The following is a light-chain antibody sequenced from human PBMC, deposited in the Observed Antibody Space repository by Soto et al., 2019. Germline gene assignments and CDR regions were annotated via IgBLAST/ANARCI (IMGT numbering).Light chain of an antibody. J-gene: IGKJ1*01. CDR3: QHYGSLYRT. CDR2: STS. V-gene: IGKV3-20*01. CDR1: QSISSKY. Sequence: ILLTQSPGTLALSPGERATLSCRASQSISSKYLAWYQQRPGQAPRLLLYSTSSRAPGIPERFSGSGSGSDCTLTISRLEPEDFELYYCQHYGSLYRTFGQGTKVDIK.